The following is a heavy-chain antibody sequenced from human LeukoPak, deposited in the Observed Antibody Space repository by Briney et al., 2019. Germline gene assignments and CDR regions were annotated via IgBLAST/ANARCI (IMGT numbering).Heavy chain of an antibody. D-gene: IGHD3-10*01. V-gene: IGHV3-30*02. Sequence: GGSLRLSCAASGFTFSSYGMHWVRQAPGKGLEWVAFIRYDGSNKYYADSVKGRFTISRDNSKNTLYLQMNSLRAEDTAVYYCAKDYYGSGSYYRPFDYWGQGTLVTVSS. CDR3: AKDYYGSGSYYRPFDY. CDR2: IRYDGSNK. CDR1: GFTFSSYG. J-gene: IGHJ4*02.